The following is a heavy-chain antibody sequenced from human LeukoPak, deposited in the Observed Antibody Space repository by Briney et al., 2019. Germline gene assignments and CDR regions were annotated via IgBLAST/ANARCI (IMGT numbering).Heavy chain of an antibody. CDR1: GYTLTELS. CDR3: ATAPRYYDILTGHPIFDY. Sequence: ASVNVSCKVSGYTLTELSMHWVRQAPGKGLEWMGGFDPEDGETIYAQKFQGRVTMTEDTSTDTAYMELSSLRSEDTAVYYCATAPRYYDILTGHPIFDYWGQGTLVTVSS. J-gene: IGHJ4*02. D-gene: IGHD3-9*01. V-gene: IGHV1-24*01. CDR2: FDPEDGET.